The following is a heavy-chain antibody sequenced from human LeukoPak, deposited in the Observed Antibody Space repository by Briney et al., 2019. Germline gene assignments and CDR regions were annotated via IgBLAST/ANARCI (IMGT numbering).Heavy chain of an antibody. CDR2: ISSSSSYI. J-gene: IGHJ3*02. V-gene: IGHV3-21*01. CDR3: ARRRGYYYGSGSSKNAFDI. D-gene: IGHD3-10*01. Sequence: GESLRLSCAASGFTFSSYSMNWVRQAPGKGLEWVSSISSSSSYIYYADSVKGRFTISRDNAKNSLYLQMNSLRAEDTAVFYCARRRGYYYGSGSSKNAFDIWGQGTMVTVSS. CDR1: GFTFSSYS.